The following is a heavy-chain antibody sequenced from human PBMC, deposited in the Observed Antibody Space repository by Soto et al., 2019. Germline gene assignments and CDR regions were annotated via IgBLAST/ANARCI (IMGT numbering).Heavy chain of an antibody. V-gene: IGHV1-69*06. CDR1: GGTFSSYA. D-gene: IGHD6-6*01. CDR2: IIPIFGTA. J-gene: IGHJ5*02. Sequence: QVQLVQSGAEVKKPGSSVKVSCKASGGTFSSYAISWVRQAPGQGLEWMGGIIPIFGTANYAQKFQGRVTITAVKSTSTAYMELSSLRSEDTAVYYCAGASIAARQDMVRAWFDPWGQGTLVTVSS. CDR3: AGASIAARQDMVRAWFDP.